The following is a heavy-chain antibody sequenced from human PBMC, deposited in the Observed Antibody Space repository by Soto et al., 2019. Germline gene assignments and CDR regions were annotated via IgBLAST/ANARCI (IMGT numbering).Heavy chain of an antibody. J-gene: IGHJ4*02. CDR1: GFTFRNYN. CDR2: ISSSSSSI. Sequence: VQLVESGGGLVKPGETLRISCAASGFTFRNYNMNWVRQAPGKGLEWVSSISSSSSSILYADSVKGRFTISRDNAQNSLYLQMDGLKAGDTAVYYCATDGGYYDTTGYYNDFWGPGTLVTVSS. CDR3: ATDGGYYDTTGYYNDF. V-gene: IGHV3-21*02. D-gene: IGHD3-22*01.